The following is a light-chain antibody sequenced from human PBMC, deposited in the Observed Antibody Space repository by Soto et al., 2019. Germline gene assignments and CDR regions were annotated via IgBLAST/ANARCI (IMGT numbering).Light chain of an antibody. J-gene: IGLJ3*02. V-gene: IGLV2-14*01. CDR3: SSYTTSSTHWV. CDR1: SSDVGGYNY. Sequence: QSALTQPASVSGSPGQSITISCTGTSSDVGGYNYVSWYQQHPGKAPKPMIYEVSNRPSGVSTRFSGSKSGNTASLTISGLQAEDEADYYCSSYTTSSTHWVFGGGTKLTVL. CDR2: EVS.